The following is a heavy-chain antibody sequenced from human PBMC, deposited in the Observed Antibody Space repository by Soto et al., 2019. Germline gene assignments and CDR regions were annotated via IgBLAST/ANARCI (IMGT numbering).Heavy chain of an antibody. CDR3: ARAEPYSTSSPFDY. CDR2: MNPNSGNT. D-gene: IGHD6-6*01. V-gene: IGHV1-8*01. CDR1: GYTFTNYN. J-gene: IGHJ4*02. Sequence: QVQLVQSGAEVKKPGASVKVSCKTSGYTFTNYNSNWERQATGQGLAWMVWMNPNSGNTGYAQKIQGRVTLTRNTSITTAHMELSSLISGDTAVYYCARAEPYSTSSPFDYWGQGTLVTVSS.